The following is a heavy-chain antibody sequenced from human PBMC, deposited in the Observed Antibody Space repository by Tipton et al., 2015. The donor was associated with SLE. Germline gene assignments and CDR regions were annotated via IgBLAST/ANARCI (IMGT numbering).Heavy chain of an antibody. V-gene: IGHV4-59*11. J-gene: IGHJ3*02. CDR1: GGSISSHY. Sequence: TLSLTCTVSGGSISSHYWSWIRQPPGKGLEWIGYIYYSGRISYNPSLKSRVTISVDTSKNQFSLKLSSVTAADTAVYYCAREWGDAFDIWGQGTTVTVSS. CDR3: AREWGDAFDI. D-gene: IGHD3-16*01. CDR2: IYYSGRI.